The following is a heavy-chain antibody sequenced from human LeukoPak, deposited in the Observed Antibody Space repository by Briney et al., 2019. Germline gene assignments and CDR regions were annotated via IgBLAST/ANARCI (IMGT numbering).Heavy chain of an antibody. D-gene: IGHD3-22*01. CDR3: ARDHGPYYYDSSGYYY. Sequence: GGSLRLSCAASGFTFSSYWMHWVRQAPGKGLVWVSRINSDGSSTSYADSVKGRFTISRDNAKNTLYLQMNSLRAEDTAVYYCARDHGPYYYDSSGYYYWGQGTLATVSS. CDR1: GFTFSSYW. V-gene: IGHV3-74*01. CDR2: INSDGSST. J-gene: IGHJ4*02.